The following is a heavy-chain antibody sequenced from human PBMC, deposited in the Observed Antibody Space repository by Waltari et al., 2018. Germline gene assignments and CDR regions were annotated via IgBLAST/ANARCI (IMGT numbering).Heavy chain of an antibody. Sequence: QVQLQESGPGLVKPSETLSLTCTVSGGSISSSSYYWGWIRQPPGKGLEWIGSIYYSGSTYYNPSLKSRVTISVDTSKNQFSLKLSSVTAADTAVYYCARQGFFLVRGVKLFDYWGQGTLVTVSS. J-gene: IGHJ4*02. CDR3: ARQGFFLVRGVKLFDY. CDR1: GGSISSSSYY. D-gene: IGHD3-10*01. V-gene: IGHV4-39*01. CDR2: IYYSGST.